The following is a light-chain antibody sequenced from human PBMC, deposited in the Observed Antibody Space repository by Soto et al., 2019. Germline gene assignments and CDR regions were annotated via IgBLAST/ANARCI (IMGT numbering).Light chain of an antibody. CDR2: EVR. V-gene: IGLV2-14*01. J-gene: IGLJ3*02. CDR3: NSYTSTSTLV. Sequence: QSALTQPAYVSGSPGQSITISCTGTSSDVGAYKYVSWYQEHPGKAPKLIIYEVRSRPSGVSDRFSGSKSGNTASLTISGLQAEDEATYYCNSYTSTSTLVFGGGTKLTVL. CDR1: SSDVGAYKY.